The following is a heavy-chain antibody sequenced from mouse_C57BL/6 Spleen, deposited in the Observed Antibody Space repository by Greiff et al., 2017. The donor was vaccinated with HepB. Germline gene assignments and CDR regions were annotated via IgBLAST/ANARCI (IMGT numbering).Heavy chain of an antibody. CDR3: ASKELGLYAMDY. CDR2: IYPRSGNT. V-gene: IGHV1-81*01. CDR1: GYTFTSYG. Sequence: VKLVESGAELARPGASVKLSCKASGYTFTSYGISWVKQRTGQGLEWIGEIYPRSGNTYYNEKFKGKATLTADKSSSTAYMELRSLTSEDSAVYFCASKELGLYAMDYWGQGTSVTVSS. J-gene: IGHJ4*01. D-gene: IGHD4-1*01.